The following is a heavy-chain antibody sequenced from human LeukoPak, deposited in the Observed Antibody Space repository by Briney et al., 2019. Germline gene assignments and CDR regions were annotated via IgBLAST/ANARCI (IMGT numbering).Heavy chain of an antibody. CDR1: GYTFTGYY. D-gene: IGHD6-19*01. CDR3: ASGNSSGWSASWAFDY. J-gene: IGHJ4*02. V-gene: IGHV1-2*02. CDR2: INPNSGGT. Sequence: GASVKVSCEASGYTFTGYYMHWVRQAPGQGLEWMGWINPNSGGTNYAQKFQGRVTMTRDTSISTAYMELSRLRSDDTAVYYCASGNSSGWSASWAFDYWGQGTLVTVSS.